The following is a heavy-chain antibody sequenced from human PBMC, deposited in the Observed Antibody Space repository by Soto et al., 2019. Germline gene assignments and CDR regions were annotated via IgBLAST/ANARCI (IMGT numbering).Heavy chain of an antibody. CDR1: AGTFSSSA. J-gene: IGHJ5*02. CDR3: AREPGGRLDP. V-gene: IGHV1-69*13. CDR2: IIPIFGTA. Sequence: RDSVKVSCKASAGTFSSSAISWVRQAPGQGLEWMGGIIPIFGTANYAQKFQGRVTITADESTSTAYMELSSLRSEDTAVYYCAREPGGRLDPWGQGTLVTVSS. D-gene: IGHD1-26*01.